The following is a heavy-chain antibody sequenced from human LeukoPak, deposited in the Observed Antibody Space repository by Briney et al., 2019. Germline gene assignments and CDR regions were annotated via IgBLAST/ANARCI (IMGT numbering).Heavy chain of an antibody. CDR2: INHSVGT. V-gene: IGHV4-34*01. J-gene: IGHJ3*02. CDR1: GGSFSGYY. CDR3: RRGSGSYAFDI. Sequence: SETLSLTCAVYGGSFSGYYWSWIRQPPGKGLVWIGEINHSVGTNYNPSLKSRVTISVDTSKNQFSLKLSSVTAADTAVYYCRRGSGSYAFDIWGQGTMVTVSS. D-gene: IGHD3-10*01.